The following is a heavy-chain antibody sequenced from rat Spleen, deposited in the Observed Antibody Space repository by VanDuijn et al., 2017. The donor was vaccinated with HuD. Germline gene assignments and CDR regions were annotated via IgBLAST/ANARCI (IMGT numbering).Heavy chain of an antibody. CDR1: GFTFSNYG. J-gene: IGHJ2*01. D-gene: IGHD3-8*01. CDR2: ISTGGGNT. Sequence: EVQLVESGGGLVQPGRSLKLSCAASGFTFSNYGMAWVRQTPTKGLEWVASISTGGGNTYYPDSVKDRFTISRDNAKSTLYLQMDSLRSEDTASYYCTRLAIPPFDYWGQGVMVTVSS. V-gene: IGHV5S13*01. CDR3: TRLAIPPFDY.